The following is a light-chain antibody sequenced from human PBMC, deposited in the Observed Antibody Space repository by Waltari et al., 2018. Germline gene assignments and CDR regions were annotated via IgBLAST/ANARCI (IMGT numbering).Light chain of an antibody. CDR2: GSS. J-gene: IGLJ3*02. V-gene: IGLV1-40*01. CDR3: QSYDTSLSVV. CDR1: GSNIRAGYD. Sequence: QSVLTQPPSVSGAPGQRVTISCPGSGSNIRAGYDVHWYQQLPRAAPKLLIYGSSTRPLGVPDRFFGSTSGTSASLAITGLQAEDEADYYCQSYDTSLSVVFGGGTKLTVL.